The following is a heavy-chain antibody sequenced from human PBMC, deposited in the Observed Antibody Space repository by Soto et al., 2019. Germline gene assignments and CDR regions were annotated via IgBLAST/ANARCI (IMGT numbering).Heavy chain of an antibody. D-gene: IGHD2-21*02. V-gene: IGHV4-59*01. Sequence: PSETLSLTCTVSGGSISSYYWSWIRQPPGKGLEWIGYIYYSGSTSYNPSLKSRVTISVDTSKNQFSLKLSSVTAADTAVYYCARSRAGGNLYYYYYYGMDVWGKGTTVTVSS. CDR2: IYYSGST. CDR3: ARSRAGGNLYYYYYYGMDV. J-gene: IGHJ6*04. CDR1: GGSISSYY.